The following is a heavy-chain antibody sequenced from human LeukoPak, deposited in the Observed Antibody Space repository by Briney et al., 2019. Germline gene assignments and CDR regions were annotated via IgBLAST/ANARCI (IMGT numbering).Heavy chain of an antibody. CDR3: ARVETSSGSSYYYYYMDV. D-gene: IGHD3-3*01. CDR2: INWSGGST. V-gene: IGHV3-20*04. J-gene: IGHJ6*03. Sequence: GGTLRLSCAASGCTFDDYGMSWVRQPPGKGLEWVSGINWSGGSTGYADSVKGRFTISRDNAKNSLYLQMNSLRAEDTAVYYCARVETSSGSSYYYYYMDVWGKGTTVTVSS. CDR1: GCTFDDYG.